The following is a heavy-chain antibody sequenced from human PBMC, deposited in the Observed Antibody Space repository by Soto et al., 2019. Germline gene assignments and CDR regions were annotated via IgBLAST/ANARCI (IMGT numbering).Heavy chain of an antibody. D-gene: IGHD6-6*01. CDR3: ARSSGIAALGY. CDR1: GGSISSYY. J-gene: IGHJ4*02. Sequence: SETLSLTCTVSGGSISSYYWSWIRQPPGKGLEWIGYIYYSGSTNYNPSLKSRVTISVDTSKNQFSLKLSSVTAADTAVYYCARSSGIAALGYWGQGTLVTVSS. V-gene: IGHV4-59*01. CDR2: IYYSGST.